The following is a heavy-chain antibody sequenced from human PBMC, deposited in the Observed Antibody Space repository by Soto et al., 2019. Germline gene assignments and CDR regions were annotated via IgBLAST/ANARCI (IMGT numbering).Heavy chain of an antibody. Sequence: PSLTCTVSGGSISSSSYYWGWIRQPPGKGLEWIGSIYYSGSTYYNPSLKSRVTISVDTSKNQFSLKLSSVTAADTAVYYCARHVSRFTGIAARPLYFDYWGQGTLVTVSS. CDR1: GGSISSSSYY. CDR2: IYYSGST. D-gene: IGHD6-6*01. V-gene: IGHV4-39*01. CDR3: ARHVSRFTGIAARPLYFDY. J-gene: IGHJ4*02.